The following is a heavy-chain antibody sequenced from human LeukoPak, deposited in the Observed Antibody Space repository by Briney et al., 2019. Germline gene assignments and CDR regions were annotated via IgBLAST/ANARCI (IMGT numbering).Heavy chain of an antibody. D-gene: IGHD6-6*01. J-gene: IGHJ6*03. Sequence: SGGSLRLSCAASGFTFYDYGMSWVRQAPGKGLEWVSGINCTGGSTGYADSVKGGFTISRDNAKNSLYLQMNSLRAEDTALYYCARDQDAAARYYYYYHYMDVWGKGTTVTVSS. V-gene: IGHV3-20*04. CDR3: ARDQDAAARYYYYYHYMDV. CDR2: INCTGGST. CDR1: GFTFYDYG.